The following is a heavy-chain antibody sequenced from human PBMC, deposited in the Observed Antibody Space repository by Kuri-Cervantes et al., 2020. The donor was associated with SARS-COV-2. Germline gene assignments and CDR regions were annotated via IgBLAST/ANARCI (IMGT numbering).Heavy chain of an antibody. V-gene: IGHV1-69*13. CDR2: IIPIFGTA. J-gene: IGHJ5*02. CDR3: ARAAWVPYSSGRSGWFDP. CDR1: GGTFSSYA. D-gene: IGHD6-19*01. Sequence: SVKVSCKASGGTFSSYAISWVRQAPGQGLEWMGGIIPIFGTANYAQKFQGRVTITADESTSTAYMELRSLRSDDTAVYYCARAAWVPYSSGRSGWFDPWGQGTLVTVSS.